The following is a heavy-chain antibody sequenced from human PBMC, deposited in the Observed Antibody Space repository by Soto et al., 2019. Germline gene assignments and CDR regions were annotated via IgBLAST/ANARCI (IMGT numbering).Heavy chain of an antibody. CDR3: ARVPRIAAADYYYYYGMDV. V-gene: IGHV1-69*02. CDR2: IIPILGIV. Sequence: QVQLVQSGAEVKKPGSSVKVSCKASGGTFSSYTISWVRQAPGQGLEWMGRIIPILGIVNYAQKFQGRVTITADKSTSTAYMELSSLRSEDTAVYYCARVPRIAAADYYYYYGMDVWGQGTTVTVSS. J-gene: IGHJ6*02. CDR1: GGTFSSYT. D-gene: IGHD6-13*01.